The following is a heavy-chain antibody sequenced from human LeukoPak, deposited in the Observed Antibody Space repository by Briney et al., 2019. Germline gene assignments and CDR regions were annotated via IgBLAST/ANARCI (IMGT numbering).Heavy chain of an antibody. CDR3: ARGRYSSTRSPSEY. J-gene: IGHJ4*02. Sequence: GGSLRLSCAASGFTFSSYSINWVRQAPGKGLEWVSSITSSSSYIYYADSVKGRFTISRDNAKNSLYLQMNSLRVDDTAVYYCARGRYSSTRSPSEYWGQGTLVTVSS. D-gene: IGHD6-13*01. CDR2: ITSSSSYI. CDR1: GFTFSSYS. V-gene: IGHV3-21*01.